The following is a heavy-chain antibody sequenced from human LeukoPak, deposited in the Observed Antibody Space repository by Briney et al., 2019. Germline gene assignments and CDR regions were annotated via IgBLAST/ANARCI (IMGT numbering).Heavy chain of an antibody. V-gene: IGHV3-30*18. J-gene: IGHJ4*02. Sequence: GGSLRLSCAASGFTFSSYGMHWVRQAPGKGLEWVAVISYDGSNKYYADSVKGRFTISRDNSKNTLYLQMNSLRAEDTAVYYCAKAGVDTAIALDYWGQGTLVTVSS. CDR1: GFTFSSYG. D-gene: IGHD5-18*01. CDR3: AKAGVDTAIALDY. CDR2: ISYDGSNK.